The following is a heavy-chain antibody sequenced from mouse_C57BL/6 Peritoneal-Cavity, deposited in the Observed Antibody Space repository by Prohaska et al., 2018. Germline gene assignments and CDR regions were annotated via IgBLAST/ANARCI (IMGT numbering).Heavy chain of an antibody. Sequence: EVQLLETGGGLVQPGGSRGLSCEGSGFTFSGFWMSWVRQTPGKTLEWIGDINSDGSAINYAPSIKDRFTIFRDNDKSTLYLQMSNVRSEDTATYYCIGYGNYLYFDVWSTGTTVT. D-gene: IGHD2-1*01. CDR3: IGYGNYLYFDV. CDR1: GFTFSGFW. V-gene: IGHV11-2*01. CDR2: INSDGSAI. J-gene: IGHJ1*03.